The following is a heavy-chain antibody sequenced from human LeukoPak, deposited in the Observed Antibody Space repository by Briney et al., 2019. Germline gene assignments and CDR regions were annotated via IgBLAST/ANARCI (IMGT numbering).Heavy chain of an antibody. CDR1: GGSISNYY. CDR2: IYASGST. CDR3: ARTSARGAQFDY. Sequence: PSETLSLTCTVSGGSISNYYWSWIRQPAGMGLGWIGRIYASGSTNYNPSLKSRVTMSVDTSNNQFSLNLSSVTAADTAVYYCARTSARGAQFDYWGQGTLVTVSS. D-gene: IGHD3-10*01. V-gene: IGHV4-4*07. J-gene: IGHJ4*02.